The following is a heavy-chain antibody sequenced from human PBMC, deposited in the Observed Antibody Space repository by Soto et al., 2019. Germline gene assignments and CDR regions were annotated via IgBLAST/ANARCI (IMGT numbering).Heavy chain of an antibody. CDR2: ISGSGGST. Sequence: GGSLRLSCAASGFTFSSYAMSWVRQAPGKGLEWVSAISGSGGSTYYADSVKGRFTISRDNSKNTLYLQMNSLRAEDTAVYYCATFGPTIFGVVITNDYWGQGTLVTVSS. D-gene: IGHD3-3*01. CDR1: GFTFSSYA. J-gene: IGHJ4*02. V-gene: IGHV3-23*01. CDR3: ATFGPTIFGVVITNDY.